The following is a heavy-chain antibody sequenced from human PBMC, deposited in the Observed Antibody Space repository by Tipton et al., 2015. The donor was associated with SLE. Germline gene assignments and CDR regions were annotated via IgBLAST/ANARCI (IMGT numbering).Heavy chain of an antibody. CDR3: AKSGYGRGSYFHH. D-gene: IGHD5-12*01. J-gene: IGHJ1*01. CDR1: GDSIGTYY. V-gene: IGHV4-59*03. CDR2: VYYVGST. Sequence: TLSLTCTVSGDSIGTYYWNWIRQSPGKGLEWIGNVYYVGSTNYNPSLKGRVTISVATSKNQFSLKLRSVTAADTAVYYCAKSGYGRGSYFHHWGQGTPVTVSS.